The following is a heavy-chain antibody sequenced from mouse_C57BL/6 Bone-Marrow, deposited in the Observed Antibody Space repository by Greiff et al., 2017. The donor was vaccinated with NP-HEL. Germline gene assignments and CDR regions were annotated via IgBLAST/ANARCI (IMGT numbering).Heavy chain of an antibody. V-gene: IGHV1-66*01. Sequence: VQLQQSGPELVKPGASVKISCKASGYSFTSYYIHWVKQRPGQGLEWIGWIYPGSGNTKYNEKFKGKATLTADTSSSTAYMQLSSLTSEDSAVYYCARWSYYGSPRYAMDYWGQGTSVTVSS. CDR1: GYSFTSYY. J-gene: IGHJ4*01. D-gene: IGHD2-10*01. CDR3: ARWSYYGSPRYAMDY. CDR2: IYPGSGNT.